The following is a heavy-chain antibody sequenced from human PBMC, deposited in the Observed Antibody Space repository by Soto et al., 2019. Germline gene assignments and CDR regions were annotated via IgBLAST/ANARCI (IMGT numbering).Heavy chain of an antibody. CDR2: ISYDGNNK. CDR3: GRCSSTSCHLGSDY. D-gene: IGHD2-2*01. Sequence: QVQLVESGGGVVQPGRSLRLSCAASGFTFSSYAMNWVRQAPGKGLEWVALISYDGNNKYYADSVKGRFTISRDSSKKTLYLQMNSLRDADTAFYYCGRCSSTSCHLGSDYWGQGNLVTVSS. J-gene: IGHJ4*02. V-gene: IGHV3-30-3*01. CDR1: GFTFSSYA.